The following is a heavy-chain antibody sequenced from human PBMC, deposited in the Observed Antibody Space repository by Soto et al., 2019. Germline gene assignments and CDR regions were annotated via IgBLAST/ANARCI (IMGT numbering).Heavy chain of an antibody. CDR2: INAGNGNT. CDR1: GYTFTSYA. CDR3: ALLTVVTGPLTNWFDP. D-gene: IGHD3-22*01. Sequence: EASVKVSCKASGYTFTSYAMHWVRQAPGQRLEWMGWINAGNGNTKYSQKFQGRVTITRDTSASTAYMELSSLRSEDTAVYYCALLTVVTGPLTNWFDPWGQGTLVTVSS. V-gene: IGHV1-3*01. J-gene: IGHJ5*02.